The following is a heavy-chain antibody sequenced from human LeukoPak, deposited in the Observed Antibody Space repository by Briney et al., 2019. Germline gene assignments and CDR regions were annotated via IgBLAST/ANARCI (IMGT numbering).Heavy chain of an antibody. D-gene: IGHD3-3*01. CDR2: INPNSGGT. V-gene: IGHV1-2*02. J-gene: IGHJ4*02. Sequence: GASVKVSCKASGYTFTGYYMHWVRQAPGQGLEWMGWINPNSGGTNYAQRFQGRVTMTRDTSISTAYMELSRLRCDDTAVYYCAREIKRITIFGVVISGGDYWGQGTLVTVSS. CDR1: GYTFTGYY. CDR3: AREIKRITIFGVVISGGDY.